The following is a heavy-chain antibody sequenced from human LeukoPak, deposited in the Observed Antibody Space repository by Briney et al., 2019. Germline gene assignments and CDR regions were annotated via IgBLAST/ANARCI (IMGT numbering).Heavy chain of an antibody. CDR1: RFTFSSYA. Sequence: GGSLRLSCAASRFTFSSYAMSWVRQAPGKGLEWVSAISGSGVGTYYADSVKGRFTISRDNSKNTLYLQMNSLRAEDTAIYYCAKDPNGDYVGAFDSWGQGTMVTVSS. CDR2: ISGSGVGT. CDR3: AKDPNGDYVGAFDS. V-gene: IGHV3-23*01. J-gene: IGHJ3*02. D-gene: IGHD4-17*01.